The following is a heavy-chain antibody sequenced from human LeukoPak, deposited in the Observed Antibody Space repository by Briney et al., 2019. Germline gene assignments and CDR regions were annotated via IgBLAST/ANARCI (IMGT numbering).Heavy chain of an antibody. CDR1: GGTFSSYA. D-gene: IGHD2-2*01. CDR3: ARAGGDVAVPAAMSPYY. J-gene: IGHJ4*02. CDR2: IIPIFGTA. V-gene: IGHV1-69*01. Sequence: ASVKVSCKASGGTFSSYAISWVRQAPGQGLEWMGGIIPIFGTANYAQKFQGRVTITADESTSTAYMELSSLRSEDTAVYYCARAGGDVAVPAAMSPYYWGQGTLVTVSS.